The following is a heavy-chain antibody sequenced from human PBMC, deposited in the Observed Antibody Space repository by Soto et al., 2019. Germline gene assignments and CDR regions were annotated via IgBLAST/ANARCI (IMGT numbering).Heavy chain of an antibody. CDR2: IYYSGST. J-gene: IGHJ6*02. CDR1: GGSISSGDYY. Sequence: SETVSLTCSVSGGSISSGDYYWNWIRQPPGKGLEWIGHIYYSGSTYYNSSLKSRVTISVDTSKNQFSLKLSSVTAADTAVYYCARGLWEPYYYGMDVWGQGTTVTVSS. CDR3: ARGLWEPYYYGMDV. V-gene: IGHV4-30-4*01. D-gene: IGHD1-26*01.